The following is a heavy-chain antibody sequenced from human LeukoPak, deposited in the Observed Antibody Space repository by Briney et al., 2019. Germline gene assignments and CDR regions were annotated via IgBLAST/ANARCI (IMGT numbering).Heavy chain of an antibody. D-gene: IGHD6-13*01. Sequence: PSETLSLTCAVYGGSFSGYYWSWIRQPPGKGLEWIGEINHSGSTNYNPSLKSRVTISVDTSKNQFSLKLSSVTAADTAVYYCAGHKQQLVRLRRYFDYWGQGTLVTVSS. CDR1: GGSFSGYY. CDR3: AGHKQQLVRLRRYFDY. V-gene: IGHV4-34*01. J-gene: IGHJ4*02. CDR2: INHSGST.